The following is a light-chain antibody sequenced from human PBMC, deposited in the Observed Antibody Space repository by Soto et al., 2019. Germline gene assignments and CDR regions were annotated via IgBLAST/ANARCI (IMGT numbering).Light chain of an antibody. Sequence: IQMTQSPTTLSGSVGDRVTITCRASQTISSWLAWYQQKPGKAPKLLIYKASTLKSGVPSRFSGSGSGTEFTLTISSLQPEDVAAYYCQHYNSYSEAFGQGTKVDIK. CDR1: QTISSW. CDR3: QHYNSYSEA. J-gene: IGKJ1*01. CDR2: KAS. V-gene: IGKV1-5*03.